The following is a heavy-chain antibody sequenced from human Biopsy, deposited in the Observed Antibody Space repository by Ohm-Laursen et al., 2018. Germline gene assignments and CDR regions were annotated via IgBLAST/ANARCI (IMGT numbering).Heavy chain of an antibody. CDR2: IVPVLGHL. Sequence: SVKVSCKASGRPSSNYAFSWVRQAPGQGLEWVGRIVPVLGHLNYAQRFQGRVSITADKSTSYVFMELSRLTSGDTAVYYCAADADGYYTEFDYWGPGTLVTVSS. CDR3: AADADGYYTEFDY. D-gene: IGHD3-3*01. CDR1: GRPSSNYA. V-gene: IGHV1-69*04. J-gene: IGHJ4*02.